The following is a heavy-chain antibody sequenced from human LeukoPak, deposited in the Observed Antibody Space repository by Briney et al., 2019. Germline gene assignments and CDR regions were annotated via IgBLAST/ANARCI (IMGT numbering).Heavy chain of an antibody. CDR3: TRDRAAQDAFDI. CDR2: IKSKTDGGTT. V-gene: IGHV3-15*01. Sequence: GGSLRLPCAASGYTFSNACMSWVRRAPGKAREWVGRIKSKTDGGTTDYAAPVKGRFTISRDDSKNTLYLQMNSLKTEDTAVYYCTRDRAAQDAFDIWGQGTMVTVSS. J-gene: IGHJ3*02. CDR1: GYTFSNAC.